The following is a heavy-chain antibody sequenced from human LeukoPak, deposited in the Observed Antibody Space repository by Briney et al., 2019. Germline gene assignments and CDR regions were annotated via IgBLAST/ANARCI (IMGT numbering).Heavy chain of an antibody. V-gene: IGHV3-30-3*01. CDR2: ISYDGSNK. Sequence: GRSLRLSCADSGFTFSSYAMHWVRQAPGKGLEWVAVISYDGSNKYYADSVKGRFTISRDNSKNTLYLQMNSLRAEDTAVYYCARWDTAIIDYWGQGTLVTVSS. CDR1: GFTFSSYA. CDR3: ARWDTAIIDY. D-gene: IGHD5-18*01. J-gene: IGHJ4*02.